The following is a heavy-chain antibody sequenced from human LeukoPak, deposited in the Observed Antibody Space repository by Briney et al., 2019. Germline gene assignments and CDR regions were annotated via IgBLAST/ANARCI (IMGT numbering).Heavy chain of an antibody. CDR2: IDWDDDK. J-gene: IGHJ4*02. Sequence: TLSLTCTDSGGSISSYYWSWIRQPPGKALEWLARIDWDDDKYYSTSLKTRLTISKDTSKNQVVLTMTNMDPVDTATYYCARAFYDSSGYSFDYWGQGTLVTVSS. CDR3: ARAFYDSSGYSFDY. D-gene: IGHD3-22*01. V-gene: IGHV2-70*11. CDR1: GGSISSYY.